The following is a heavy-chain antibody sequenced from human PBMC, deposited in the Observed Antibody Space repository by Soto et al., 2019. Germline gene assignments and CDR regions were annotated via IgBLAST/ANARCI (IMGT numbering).Heavy chain of an antibody. D-gene: IGHD2-15*01. CDR1: GFTFSDYY. V-gene: IGHV3-11*01. Sequence: GGSLRLSCAASGFTFSDYYMSWIRQAPGKGLEWVSYISSSGSTIYYADSVKGRFTISRDNAKNSLYLQMNSLRAEDTAVYYCARDYLSDIVVVVAPWFDPWGQGTLVTVSS. J-gene: IGHJ5*02. CDR2: ISSSGSTI. CDR3: ARDYLSDIVVVVAPWFDP.